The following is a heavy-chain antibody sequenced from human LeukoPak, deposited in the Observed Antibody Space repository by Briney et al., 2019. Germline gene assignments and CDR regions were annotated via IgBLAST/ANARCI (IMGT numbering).Heavy chain of an antibody. Sequence: PGGSLRLSCAASGFTFSSYGMHWVRQAPGKGLEWVAFIRYDGSNKYYADSVKGRFTMSRDNAKKSLYLQMNSLRAEDTAVYYCARAKYDTSGYYYSGFDIWGQGTMVTVSS. J-gene: IGHJ3*02. V-gene: IGHV3-30*02. CDR3: ARAKYDTSGYYYSGFDI. D-gene: IGHD3-22*01. CDR1: GFTFSSYG. CDR2: IRYDGSNK.